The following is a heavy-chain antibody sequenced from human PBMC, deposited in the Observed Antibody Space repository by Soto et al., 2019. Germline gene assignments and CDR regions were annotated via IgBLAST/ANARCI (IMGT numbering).Heavy chain of an antibody. Sequence: GGSLRLSCEASGFTFSSYAMSWVRQAPGRGLEWVSGISESGGGTYYADSVKGRFTISRDNSKNTLFLHMNSLRAEDTAVYYCAKDSKIQLWLFDYWGRGTLVTVSS. CDR2: ISESGGGT. CDR3: AKDSKIQLWLFDY. CDR1: GFTFSSYA. V-gene: IGHV3-23*01. J-gene: IGHJ4*02. D-gene: IGHD5-18*01.